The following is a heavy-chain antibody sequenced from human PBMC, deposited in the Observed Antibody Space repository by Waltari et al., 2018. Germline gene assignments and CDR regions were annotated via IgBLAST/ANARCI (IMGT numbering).Heavy chain of an antibody. Sequence: EVQLVESGGGLVQPGGSLRLSCAASGFIFSDFYVSWVRQAPGKGLEWVANIKQDGSETYYLDSVKGRFTISKDDVGNSLSLQMNNLRVEDTAVYYCARDMTVSQSDGFDLWGQGTMVTVS. D-gene: IGHD4-4*01. CDR3: ARDMTVSQSDGFDL. V-gene: IGHV3-7*01. CDR2: IKQDGSET. CDR1: GFIFSDFY. J-gene: IGHJ3*01.